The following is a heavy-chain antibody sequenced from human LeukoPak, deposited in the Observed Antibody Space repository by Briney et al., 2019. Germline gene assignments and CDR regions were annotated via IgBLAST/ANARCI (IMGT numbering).Heavy chain of an antibody. J-gene: IGHJ4*02. CDR3: ARRGQSNSWSHFDY. Sequence: GGSLRLSCAASGITFSNYWMSWVRQAPGKGLEWVANIKQGGSEKYYVDSVKGRFTISRDNAKNSLYLQMNSLRAEDTAVYFCARRGQSNSWSHFDYWGQGALVTVSS. V-gene: IGHV3-7*01. CDR2: IKQGGSEK. D-gene: IGHD6-13*01. CDR1: GITFSNYW.